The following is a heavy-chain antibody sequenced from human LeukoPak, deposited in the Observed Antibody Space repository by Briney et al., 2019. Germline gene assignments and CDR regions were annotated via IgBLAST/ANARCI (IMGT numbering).Heavy chain of an antibody. V-gene: IGHV4-39*07. CDR2: IYYNGST. J-gene: IGHJ4*02. Sequence: SETLSLTCTVSGGSISSSSYYWGWIRQPPGKGLEWIGSIYYNGSTYYNPSLKSRVTISVDTSKNQFSLKLSSVTAADTAVYYCARDQLQTGDHFDYWGQGTLVTVSS. D-gene: IGHD7-27*01. CDR1: GGSISSSSYY. CDR3: ARDQLQTGDHFDY.